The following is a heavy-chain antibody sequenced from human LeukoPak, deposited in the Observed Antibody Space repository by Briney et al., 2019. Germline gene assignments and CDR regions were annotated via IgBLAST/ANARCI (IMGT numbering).Heavy chain of an antibody. V-gene: IGHV3-64D*06. J-gene: IGHJ4*02. CDR1: GFTFSSYA. CDR2: ISSNGGST. Sequence: PGGSLRLSCSASGFTFSSYAMHWVRQAPGKGLEYISAISSNGGSTYYADSVKGRFTISRDNSRNTLYLQMSSLRAEDTAVYYCVKGQAGNFDYWGQGTLVTVSS. D-gene: IGHD6-19*01. CDR3: VKGQAGNFDY.